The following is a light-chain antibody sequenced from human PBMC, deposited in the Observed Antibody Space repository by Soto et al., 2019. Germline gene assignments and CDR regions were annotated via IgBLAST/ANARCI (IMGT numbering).Light chain of an antibody. V-gene: IGLV1-40*01. Sequence: QSVLTQPPSVSGAPGQRVTISCTGSSSNIGAGYDVHWYQQLPGTAPKLLIYGNSNRPSGVPDRFSGSKSGTSASLAITGLQAEDEADYYCQSYDSSLSLFGGATKLTVL. CDR1: SSNIGAGYD. CDR2: GNS. CDR3: QSYDSSLSL. J-gene: IGLJ2*01.